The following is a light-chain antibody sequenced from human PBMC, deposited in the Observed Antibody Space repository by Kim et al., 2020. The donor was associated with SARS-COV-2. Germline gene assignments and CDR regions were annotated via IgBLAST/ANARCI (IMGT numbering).Light chain of an antibody. CDR2: DAS. J-gene: IGKJ5*01. Sequence: ATLAWSPGERATLSGRASQSVGTYLAWYQQKPGQAPRLLIYDASKRATGIPARFRGSGSGTDFTLTIGTLEPEDSAVYYCQQRGNFGQGTRLEIK. V-gene: IGKV3-11*01. CDR3: QQRGN. CDR1: QSVGTY.